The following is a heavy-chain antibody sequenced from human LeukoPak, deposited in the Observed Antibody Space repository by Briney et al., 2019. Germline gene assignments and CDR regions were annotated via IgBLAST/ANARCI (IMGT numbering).Heavy chain of an antibody. CDR3: ARGGSGDY. D-gene: IGHD6-19*01. CDR1: GYTLTELS. J-gene: IGHJ4*02. CDR2: INPNSGGT. Sequence: ASVKVSCKVSGYTLTELSMHWVRQAPGQGLEWMGWINPNSGGTNYAQKFQGRVTMTRDTSISTAYMELSRLRSDDTAVYYCARGGSGDYWGQGTLVTVSS. V-gene: IGHV1-2*02.